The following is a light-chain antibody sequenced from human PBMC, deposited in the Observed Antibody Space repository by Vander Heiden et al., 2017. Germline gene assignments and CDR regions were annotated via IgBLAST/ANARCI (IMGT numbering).Light chain of an antibody. J-gene: IGLJ2*01. V-gene: IGLV3-9*01. CDR3: QVWDSSTAV. Sequence: SYELTQPLSVSVALGQTARITCGGNNIGSKNVHWYQQKPGQATVLVIYRDSNRPSGIPERFSGSNSGNTATLTISRAQAGDEADYYCQVWDSSTAVFGGGTKLTVL. CDR2: RDS. CDR1: NIGSKN.